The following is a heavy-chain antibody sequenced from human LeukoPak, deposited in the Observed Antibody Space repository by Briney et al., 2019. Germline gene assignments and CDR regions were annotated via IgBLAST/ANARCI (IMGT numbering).Heavy chain of an antibody. CDR1: GFTVSSTY. D-gene: IGHD3-10*02. Sequence: GGSLRLSCAVSGFTVSSTYMSWVRQAPGRGPEWVSTIYNSGSANYADSVKGRFTISRDKSKNTLSLQMNSLRAEDTAVYYCAELGITMIGGVWGKGTTVTISS. V-gene: IGHV3-66*01. J-gene: IGHJ6*04. CDR3: AELGITMIGGV. CDR2: IYNSGSA.